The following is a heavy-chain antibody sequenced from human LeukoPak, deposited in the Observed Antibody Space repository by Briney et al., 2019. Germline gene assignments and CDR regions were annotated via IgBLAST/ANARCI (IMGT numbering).Heavy chain of an antibody. Sequence: GGSLRLSCAASGFTFSSFAMTWVRQAPGKGLEWVSGISISGGSTYYADSVKGRFTISRDNSKNTLYLQMNSLRAEDTAVYYCATSTVVNQLDYWGQGTLVTVSS. D-gene: IGHD4-23*01. J-gene: IGHJ4*02. V-gene: IGHV3-23*01. CDR2: ISISGGST. CDR1: GFTFSSFA. CDR3: ATSTVVNQLDY.